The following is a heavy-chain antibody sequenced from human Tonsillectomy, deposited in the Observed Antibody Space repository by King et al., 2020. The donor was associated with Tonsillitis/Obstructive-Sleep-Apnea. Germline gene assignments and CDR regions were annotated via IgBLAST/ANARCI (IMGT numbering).Heavy chain of an antibody. CDR2: INHSGST. J-gene: IGHJ4*02. CDR3: ARGGYGYSNN. V-gene: IGHV4-34*01. D-gene: IGHD6-13*01. Sequence: VQLQQWGAGLLKPSETLSLTCAVYGGSFSGFYWSWIPQPPGKGLEWIGEINHSGSTDYNPSLLMRVTISVDTSKKQVSLNLTSVTAADTAVYYCARGGYGYSNNWGEGTLVTVSS. CDR1: GGSFSGFY.